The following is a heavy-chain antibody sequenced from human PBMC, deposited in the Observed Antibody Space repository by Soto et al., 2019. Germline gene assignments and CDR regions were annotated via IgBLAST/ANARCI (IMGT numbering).Heavy chain of an antibody. J-gene: IGHJ6*02. CDR1: GFTFHTYT. V-gene: IGHV3-21*02. CDR3: ARDRKLGPGPNYYYYGMDV. CDR2: ISSSSAYI. Sequence: EVQLVESGGGLVKPGGSLKLSCAASGFTFHTYTMNWVRQAPGKGLEWVSSISSSSAYIYYADSVKGRFTISRDKAKDSLFLQMNGLRAEDTAVYYCARDRKLGPGPNYYYYGMDVWGQGTTVTVSS.